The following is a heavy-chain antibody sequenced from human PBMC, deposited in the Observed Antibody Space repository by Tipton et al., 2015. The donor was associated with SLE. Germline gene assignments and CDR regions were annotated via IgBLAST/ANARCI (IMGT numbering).Heavy chain of an antibody. V-gene: IGHV4-4*02. Sequence: TLSLTCAVSGDSISSNNWWSWVRQPPGKGLEWIGEIYHSGSTSYNPSLKSRVTMSVDKSRNQFSLKLSSVTAADTAVYYCARVHDYSNYDEGRHFCYGMDVWGQGTTVTVSS. CDR1: GDSISSNNW. D-gene: IGHD4-11*01. CDR3: ARVHDYSNYDEGRHFCYGMDV. CDR2: IYHSGST. J-gene: IGHJ6*02.